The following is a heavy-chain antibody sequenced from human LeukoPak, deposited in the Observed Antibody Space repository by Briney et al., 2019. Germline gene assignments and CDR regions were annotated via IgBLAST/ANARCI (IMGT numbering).Heavy chain of an antibody. J-gene: IGHJ6*02. CDR3: ARGRRRRGVIMGYYYYGMEV. CDR2: INHSGST. CDR1: GGSFSGYY. V-gene: IGHV4-34*01. Sequence: SETLSLTCAVYGGSFSGYYWSWIRQPPGNGLEWIGEINHSGSTNYNPSLKSRVTISVDTSKNQFSLKLSSVTAADTAVYYCARGRRRRGVIMGYYYYGMEVWGQGTTVTVSS. D-gene: IGHD3-10*01.